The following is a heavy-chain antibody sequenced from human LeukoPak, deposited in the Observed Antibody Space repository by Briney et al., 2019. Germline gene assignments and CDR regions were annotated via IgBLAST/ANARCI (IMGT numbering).Heavy chain of an antibody. D-gene: IGHD1-26*01. Sequence: GGSLRLSCAASGFTFSSYSMNWVRQAPGKGLEWVSSINSNSSYIYYADSLKGRFTISRDNAKNSLYLQMNSLRAEDTAVYYCARGGLSGSYDYWGQGTLVTVSS. CDR1: GFTFSSYS. CDR2: INSNSSYI. J-gene: IGHJ4*02. CDR3: ARGGLSGSYDY. V-gene: IGHV3-21*01.